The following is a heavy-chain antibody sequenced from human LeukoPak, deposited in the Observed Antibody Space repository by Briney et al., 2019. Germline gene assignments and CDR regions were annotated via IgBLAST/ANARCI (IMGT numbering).Heavy chain of an antibody. D-gene: IGHD1-26*01. CDR3: AREEQVGATDYFDY. CDR2: IYYSGST. CDR1: GGSISSYY. Sequence: SETLSLTCTVSGGSISSYYWSWIRQPPGKGLEWIGYIYYSGSTNYNPSLKSRATISVDTSKNQFSLKLSSVTAADTAVYYCAREEQVGATDYFDYWGQGTLVTVSS. J-gene: IGHJ4*02. V-gene: IGHV4-59*01.